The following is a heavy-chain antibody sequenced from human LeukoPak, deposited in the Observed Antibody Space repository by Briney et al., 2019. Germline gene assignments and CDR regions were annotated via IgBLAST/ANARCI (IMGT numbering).Heavy chain of an antibody. CDR1: GGSISSYY. CDR2: LYNSGST. D-gene: IGHD1-26*01. J-gene: IGHJ4*02. CDR3: ARHGGSYSFDY. V-gene: IGHV4-59*08. Sequence: SETLSLTCTVSGGSISSYYWSWIRQPPGKGLEWIGYLYNSGSTNYNPSLKSRVTISVDTSKHQFSLKLTSVTAADTAVYYCARHGGSYSFDYWGQGTLVTVSS.